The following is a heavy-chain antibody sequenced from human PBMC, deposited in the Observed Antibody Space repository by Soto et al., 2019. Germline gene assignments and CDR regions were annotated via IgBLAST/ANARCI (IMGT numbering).Heavy chain of an antibody. CDR3: ARESEDLTSNFDY. CDR1: GFTFTRYS. V-gene: IGHV3-21*06. CDR2: ISSTTNYI. Sequence: SLRLSCAASGFTFTRYSMNWVRQAPGKGLEWVSSISSTTNYIYYGDSMKGRFTISRDNAKNSLYLEMNSLRAEDTAVYYCARESEDLTSNFDYWGQGTLVTVSS. J-gene: IGHJ4*02.